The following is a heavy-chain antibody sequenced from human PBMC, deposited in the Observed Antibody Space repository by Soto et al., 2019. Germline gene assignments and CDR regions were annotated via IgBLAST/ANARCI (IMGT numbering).Heavy chain of an antibody. CDR1: GGTFRTSA. Sequence: SVKVSCKASGGTFRTSAISWVRQAPGQGLEWVGCIMPVFRRPKYAQNFQGRVTISADESTSTAYMELSSLRSDDTAVYYCARDKDRPQLGGNYYYILDVWGQGTAVTVSS. CDR3: ARDKDRPQLGGNYYYILDV. V-gene: IGHV1-69*13. CDR2: IMPVFRRP. D-gene: IGHD3-3*02. J-gene: IGHJ6*02.